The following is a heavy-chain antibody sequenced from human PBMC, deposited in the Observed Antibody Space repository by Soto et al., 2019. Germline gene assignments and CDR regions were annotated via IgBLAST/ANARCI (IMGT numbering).Heavy chain of an antibody. D-gene: IGHD3-16*01. CDR1: GFTFSDHY. CDR2: TRDKTNSYTT. Sequence: LRLSCAASGFTFSDHYMDWVRQAPGKGLEWVGRTRDKTNSYTTEYAASVKGRFTISRDDSKSSLYLQMNSLKTEDTAVYYCARATVGTYYFDYWGQGTLVTVSS. V-gene: IGHV3-72*01. CDR3: ARATVGTYYFDY. J-gene: IGHJ4*02.